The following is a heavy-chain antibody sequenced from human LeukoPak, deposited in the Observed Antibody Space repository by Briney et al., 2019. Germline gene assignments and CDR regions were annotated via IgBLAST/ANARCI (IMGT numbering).Heavy chain of an antibody. CDR3: AELGITMIGGV. D-gene: IGHD3-10*02. CDR2: ISSSGSTI. V-gene: IGHV3-48*03. J-gene: IGHJ6*04. Sequence: PGGSLRLACAASGFTFSSYEMNSVRQAPGKGLEWVSYISSSGSTIYYADSVKGRFTISRDNAKNSLYLQMNSLKAADTAVYDCAELGITMIGGVWGKGTTVTISS. CDR1: GFTFSSYE.